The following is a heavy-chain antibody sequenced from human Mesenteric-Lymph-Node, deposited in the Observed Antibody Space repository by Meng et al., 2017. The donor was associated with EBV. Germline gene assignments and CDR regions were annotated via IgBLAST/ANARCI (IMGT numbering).Heavy chain of an antibody. J-gene: IGHJ4*02. CDR3: VRRVVVMKEEELDH. CDR2: INHSGST. Sequence: QGRLQPGGGGLLKPSETLSLTCAVDGGSFSGYYWSWIRQPPGKGLEWIGEINHSGSTNYNPSLKSRVTISVDTSKNQFSLKLSSVTAADTAVYYCVRRVVVMKEEELDHWGQGTLVTVSS. V-gene: IGHV4-34*01. CDR1: GGSFSGYY. D-gene: IGHD3-22*01.